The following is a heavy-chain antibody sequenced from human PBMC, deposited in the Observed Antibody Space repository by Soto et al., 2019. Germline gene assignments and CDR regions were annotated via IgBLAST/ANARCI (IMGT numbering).Heavy chain of an antibody. Sequence: GGSLRLSCAASGFTFSTYTMHWVRQAPGKGLEWVADISYNGKYEYYADSVKGRFTISRDNSKSTLYLQMNSLTPEDTAVYYCATPPGGAAYWGQGTLVTVSS. CDR1: GFTFSTYT. V-gene: IGHV3-30*04. CDR2: ISYNGKYE. D-gene: IGHD6-25*01. J-gene: IGHJ1*01. CDR3: ATPPGGAAY.